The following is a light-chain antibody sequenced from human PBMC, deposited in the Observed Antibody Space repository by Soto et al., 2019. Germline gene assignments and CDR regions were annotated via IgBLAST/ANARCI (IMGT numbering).Light chain of an antibody. CDR2: DAS. V-gene: IGKV3D-15*01. J-gene: IGKJ5*01. Sequence: EIVMTQSPATLSVSPGERATLSCRASQSVSSNLAWYQQKPGQAPRLLIYDASNRATGIPARFSGSGSGTEFTLTISSLQSEDFAVYYCQQRSEWPITFGQGTRLEIK. CDR1: QSVSSN. CDR3: QQRSEWPIT.